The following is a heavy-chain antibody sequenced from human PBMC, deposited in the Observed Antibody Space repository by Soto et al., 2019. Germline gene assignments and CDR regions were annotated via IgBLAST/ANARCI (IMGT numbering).Heavy chain of an antibody. Sequence: PGGSLRLSCAASGFTFSSYWMHWVRQAPGKGLVWVSRINSDGSSTSYADSVKGRFTISRDNAKNTLYLQMNSLRAEDTAVYYCARDVQLCGGDCTRVFDYWGQGTLVTVSS. V-gene: IGHV3-74*01. CDR3: ARDVQLCGGDCTRVFDY. D-gene: IGHD2-21*02. J-gene: IGHJ4*02. CDR1: GFTFSSYW. CDR2: INSDGSST.